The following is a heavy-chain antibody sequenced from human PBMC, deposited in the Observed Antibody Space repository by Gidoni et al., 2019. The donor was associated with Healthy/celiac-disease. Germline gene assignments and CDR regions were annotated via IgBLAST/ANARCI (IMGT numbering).Heavy chain of an antibody. CDR2: INHSGST. J-gene: IGHJ4*02. Sequence: QVQLQQWGAGLLKPSETLSLTCAVYGGSFSGYYWSWIRQPPGKGLEWIGEINHSGSTNYNPSLKSRVTISVDTSKNQFSLKLSSVTAADTAVYYCARARRGDRSGFDYWGQGTLVTVSS. V-gene: IGHV4-34*01. D-gene: IGHD3-10*01. CDR1: GGSFSGYY. CDR3: ARARRGDRSGFDY.